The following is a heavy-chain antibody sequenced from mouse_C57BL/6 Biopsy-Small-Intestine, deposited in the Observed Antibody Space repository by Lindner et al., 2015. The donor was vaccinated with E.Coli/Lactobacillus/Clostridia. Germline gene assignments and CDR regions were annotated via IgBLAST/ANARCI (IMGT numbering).Heavy chain of an antibody. CDR3: ASHSYYSSSFAY. CDR2: INPYYGST. V-gene: IGHV1-39*01. Sequence: VQLQESGAELVKPGASVKISCKASGYSFTGYNMNWVKQSHGKSLEWIGNINPYYGSTSYNQKFKGKATLTVDKSSSTAYMQLNSLTSEDSAVYFCASHSYYSSSFAYWGQGTLVTVSA. D-gene: IGHD2-12*01. J-gene: IGHJ3*01. CDR1: GYSFTGYN.